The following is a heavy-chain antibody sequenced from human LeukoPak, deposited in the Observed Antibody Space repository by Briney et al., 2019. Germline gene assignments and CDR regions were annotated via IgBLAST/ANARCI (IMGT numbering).Heavy chain of an antibody. CDR1: GFTFSSYA. D-gene: IGHD2-15*01. Sequence: GGSLRLSCAASGFTFSSYAMSWGRQAPGKGRGWGSGIFGGGGSAHYADSVKGRFTISRDNSKNTVYLPPDSLRVEHTAVYYCGKTTVGYSSGRYPGWPVDYWGQGTLVTVSS. CDR2: IFGGGGSA. J-gene: IGHJ4*02. CDR3: GKTTVGYSSGRYPGWPVDY. V-gene: IGHV3-23*01.